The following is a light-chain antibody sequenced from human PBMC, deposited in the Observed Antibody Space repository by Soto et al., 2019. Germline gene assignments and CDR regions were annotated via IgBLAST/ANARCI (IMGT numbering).Light chain of an antibody. Sequence: EIVLTQSPGTLSLSPGERATLSCRDSQSVSSNYLAWYQQKPGQPPRLLISDASSRATGIPDRFSGSGSGTDFTLNISGLEPEDFAVYYCQHYGRSPPSWTFGQGTKVEIK. CDR1: QSVSSNY. CDR3: QHYGRSPPSWT. V-gene: IGKV3-20*01. J-gene: IGKJ1*01. CDR2: DAS.